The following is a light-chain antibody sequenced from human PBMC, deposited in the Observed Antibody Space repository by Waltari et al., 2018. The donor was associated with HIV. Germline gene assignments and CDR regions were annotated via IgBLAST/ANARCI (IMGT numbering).Light chain of an antibody. V-gene: IGLV1-40*01. Sequence: QSVLTQPPSVSGAPGQRVTISCTGSSSNIGAGSAVHWYHQRPGKAPKLLIYGNSNRPSWVPDRFSGSTSGTSASLAITGLQAEDEADYYCQSYDSSLSVVVFGGGTKLTVL. J-gene: IGLJ2*01. CDR3: QSYDSSLSVVV. CDR1: SSNIGAGSA. CDR2: GNS.